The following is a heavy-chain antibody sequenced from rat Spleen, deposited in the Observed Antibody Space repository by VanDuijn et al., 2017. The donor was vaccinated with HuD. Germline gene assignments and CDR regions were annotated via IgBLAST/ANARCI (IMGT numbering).Heavy chain of an antibody. CDR1: GYSITSSYR. V-gene: IGHV3-3*01. D-gene: IGHD1-6*01. CDR2: INSAGST. Sequence: EVQLQESGPGLVKPSQSLSLTCSVTGYSITSSYRWNWIRKFPGNKLEWMGYINSAGSTNYNPSLKSRISITRNTSKNQFFLQVNSVTTEDTATYYCARTYTTDYYFFDYWGQGVMVTVSS. J-gene: IGHJ2*01. CDR3: ARTYTTDYYFFDY.